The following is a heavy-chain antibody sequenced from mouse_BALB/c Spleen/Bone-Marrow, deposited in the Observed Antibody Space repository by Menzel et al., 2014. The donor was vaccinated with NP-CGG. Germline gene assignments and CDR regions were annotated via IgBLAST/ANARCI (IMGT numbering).Heavy chain of an antibody. CDR2: INPSNGGT. J-gene: IGHJ1*01. CDR1: GYSFTNYY. CDR3: TRSNYGYWYFDV. V-gene: IGHV1S81*02. Sequence: QVQLKDSGAELVKPGASVKLSCKASGYSFTNYYMYWVKRRPGQGLEWIGEINPSNGGTNFNEKFKNKATLTVDKSSSTAYMQLSSLTSEDSAVYYCTRSNYGYWYFDVWGAGTTATVSS. D-gene: IGHD1-1*01.